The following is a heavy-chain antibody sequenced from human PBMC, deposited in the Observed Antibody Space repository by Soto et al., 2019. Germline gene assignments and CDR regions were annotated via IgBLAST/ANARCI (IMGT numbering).Heavy chain of an antibody. J-gene: IGHJ6*02. CDR1: GYTFTGYY. D-gene: IGHD6-19*01. CDR3: ARTGAGRNYYYYGMDV. Sequence: ASVKVSCKASGYTFTGYYMHWVRQAPGQGLEWMGWINPNSGGTNYAQKFQGRVTMTRDTSISTAYMELSRLRSDDTAVYYCARTGAGRNYYYYGMDVWGQGTTVTVSS. V-gene: IGHV1-2*02. CDR2: INPNSGGT.